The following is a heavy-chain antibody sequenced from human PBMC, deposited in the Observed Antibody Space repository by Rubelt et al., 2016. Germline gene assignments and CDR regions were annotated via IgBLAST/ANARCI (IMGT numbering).Heavy chain of an antibody. V-gene: IGHV4-39*07. D-gene: IGHD3-22*01. CDR1: GGSISSSSYY. J-gene: IGHJ4*02. CDR3: ARAPITLIRFDD. Sequence: QLQLQESGPGLVKPSETLSLTCTVSGGSISSSSYYWGWIRQPPGKGLEWIGSIYYSGSTYYNPSLRSRVTISVDTSKIQFSLKLSSVTAADTAVYYCARAPITLIRFDDWGQGTLVTVSS. CDR2: IYYSGST.